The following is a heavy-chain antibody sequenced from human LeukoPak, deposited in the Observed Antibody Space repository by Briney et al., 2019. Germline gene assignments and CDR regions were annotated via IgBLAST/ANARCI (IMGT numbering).Heavy chain of an antibody. CDR3: ARDPGRAGTTEWYYFDS. D-gene: IGHD3-3*01. J-gene: IGHJ4*02. Sequence: GGSLRLSCAASGFTFSDYYMHWVRQAPGKGPEYVSSINTKGNRPFYANSVKGRFTVSRDNSKNMVYLQMGSLRAEDMAVYYCARDPGRAGTTEWYYFDSWGQGTLVTVSS. CDR2: INTKGNRP. V-gene: IGHV3-64*01. CDR1: GFTFSDYY.